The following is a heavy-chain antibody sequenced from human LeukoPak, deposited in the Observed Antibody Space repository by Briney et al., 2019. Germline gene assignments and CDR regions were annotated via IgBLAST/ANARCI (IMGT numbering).Heavy chain of an antibody. Sequence: PSETLSLTCTVSGGSISSYYWSWIRQPPGKGLEWIGYIYYSGSTNYNPSLKSRVTISVDTSKNQFSLKLSSVTAADTAVYYCARFGIDSIFDYWGQGTLVTVSS. V-gene: IGHV4-59*08. D-gene: IGHD3-3*02. J-gene: IGHJ4*02. CDR3: ARFGIDSIFDY. CDR2: IYYSGST. CDR1: GGSISSYY.